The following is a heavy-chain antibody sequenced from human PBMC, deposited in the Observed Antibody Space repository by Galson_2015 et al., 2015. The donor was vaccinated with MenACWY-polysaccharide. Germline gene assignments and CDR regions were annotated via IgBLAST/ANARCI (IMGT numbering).Heavy chain of an antibody. D-gene: IGHD1-26*01. J-gene: IGHJ4*02. CDR2: IDFRGRT. CDR3: AKYISGSSYVGIY. V-gene: IGHV4-34*01. CDR1: GESFSNYY. Sequence: ETLSLTCAVYGESFSNYYWNWIRQAPGKGLEWIGEIDFRGRTRYNPSLTSRVTISGDTSRNQFSLKLASVTAADTAVYYCAKYISGSSYVGIYWGQGILVTVSS.